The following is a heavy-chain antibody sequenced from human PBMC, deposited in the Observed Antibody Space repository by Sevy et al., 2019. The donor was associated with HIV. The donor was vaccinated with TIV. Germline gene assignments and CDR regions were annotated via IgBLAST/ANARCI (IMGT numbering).Heavy chain of an antibody. Sequence: GGSLRLSCAASGFTFSSYSMNWVRQAPGMGLEWVSYISSSSSTIYYADSVKGRFTISRDNAKNSLYLQMNSLRAEDTAVYYCARDPRITIFGVVLPLVDFGWFDPWGQRTLVTVSS. CDR1: GFTFSSYS. V-gene: IGHV3-48*01. CDR2: ISSSSSTI. D-gene: IGHD3-3*01. J-gene: IGHJ5*02. CDR3: ARDPRITIFGVVLPLVDFGWFDP.